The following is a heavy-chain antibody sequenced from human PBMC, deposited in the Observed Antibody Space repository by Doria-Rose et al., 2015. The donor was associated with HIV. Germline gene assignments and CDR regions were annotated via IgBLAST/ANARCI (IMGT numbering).Heavy chain of an antibody. CDR3: ARMGSYRELDY. V-gene: IGHV4-31*02. CDR2: TYYTGTS. D-gene: IGHD3-3*01. J-gene: IGHJ4*02. Sequence: SSRGYYWNWIRPVPGKGLESLGYTYYTGTSDYSPSLKSRLNMAVDTSKNQFPLKLSFVTVADTAVYYCARMGSYRELDYWGQGALVSVSA. CDR1: SSRGYY.